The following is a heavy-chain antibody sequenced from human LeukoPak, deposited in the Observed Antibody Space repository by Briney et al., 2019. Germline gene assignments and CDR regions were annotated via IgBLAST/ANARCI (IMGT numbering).Heavy chain of an antibody. CDR2: IKPKSGGT. CDR3: ASAESHDYGET. CDR1: GYTFGDYFY. Sequence: ASVTVSCKASGYTFGDYFYMHWVRQAPGQGLEWMGWIKPKSGGTQYAQKFQGRVTMARDTSISTAYMELSRLKSDDTAVYYCASAESHDYGETWGQGTRVTVSS. J-gene: IGHJ4*02. D-gene: IGHD4-17*01. V-gene: IGHV1-2*02.